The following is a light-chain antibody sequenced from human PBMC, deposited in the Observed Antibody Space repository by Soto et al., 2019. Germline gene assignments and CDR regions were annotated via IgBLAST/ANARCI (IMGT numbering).Light chain of an antibody. J-gene: IGKJ2*01. CDR1: QSVSSSY. V-gene: IGKV3-20*01. CDR2: GAS. CDR3: KLYGS. Sequence: DIVLTQSPGTLSLSPGERATLSCRASQSVSSSYLAWYQQKPGQAPRLLLYGASSRATGIPDRFSGSGSGTYFCLAISRLEPEVFAVYYWKLYGSFGKGTKLDIK.